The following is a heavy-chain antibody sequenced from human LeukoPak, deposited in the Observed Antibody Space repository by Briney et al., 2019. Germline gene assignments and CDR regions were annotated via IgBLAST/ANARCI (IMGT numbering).Heavy chain of an antibody. J-gene: IGHJ4*02. CDR2: INPNSGGT. CDR3: ARGWGTNYSNFRGRGH. D-gene: IGHD4-11*01. V-gene: IGHV1-2*02. Sequence: ASVKVSCKASGYTFTGYYMHWVRQAPGQGLEWMGWINPNSGGTNYAQKFQGRVTMTRDTSISTAYMELSRLRSDDTAVYYCARGWGTNYSNFRGRGHWGQGTLVTVSS. CDR1: GYTFTGYY.